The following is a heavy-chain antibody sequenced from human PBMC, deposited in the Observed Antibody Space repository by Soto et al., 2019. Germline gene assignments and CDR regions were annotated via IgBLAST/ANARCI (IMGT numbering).Heavy chain of an antibody. J-gene: IGHJ4*02. D-gene: IGHD3-16*02. CDR3: ARDQYDYVWGSYPLGDY. Sequence: QVQLVESGGGVVQPGRSLRLSCAASGFTFSSYGMHWVRQAPGKGLEWVAVIWYDGSNKYYADSVKGRFTISRDNSKNTLYLQMTSLRAEDTAVYYCARDQYDYVWGSYPLGDYWGQGTLVTVSS. CDR1: GFTFSSYG. V-gene: IGHV3-33*01. CDR2: IWYDGSNK.